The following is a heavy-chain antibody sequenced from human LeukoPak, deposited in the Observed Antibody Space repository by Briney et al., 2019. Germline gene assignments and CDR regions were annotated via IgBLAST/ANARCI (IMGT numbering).Heavy chain of an antibody. CDR3: AKEAWFGLYYFDY. Sequence: GGSLRLSCAASGFTFSSYGMHWVRQAPGKGLEWVAVISYDGSNKYYADSVKGRFTISRDNSKNTLYLQMNSLRAEDTAVYYCAKEAWFGLYYFDYWGQGTLVTVSS. CDR2: ISYDGSNK. D-gene: IGHD3-10*01. V-gene: IGHV3-30*18. CDR1: GFTFSSYG. J-gene: IGHJ4*02.